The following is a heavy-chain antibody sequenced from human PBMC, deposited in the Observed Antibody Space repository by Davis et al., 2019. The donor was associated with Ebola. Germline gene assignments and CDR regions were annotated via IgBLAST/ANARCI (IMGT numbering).Heavy chain of an antibody. CDR1: GFTFTSSA. CDR3: AGGIFGVVEIIDV. Sequence: SVKVSCKASGFTFTSSAVQWVRQARGQRLEWIGWIVVGSGNTNYAQKFQERVTITRDISTSTTYMELSSLGSEDTAVYYCAGGIFGVVEIIDVWGQGTTVTVSS. J-gene: IGHJ6*01. D-gene: IGHD3-3*01. V-gene: IGHV1-58*01. CDR2: IVVGSGNT.